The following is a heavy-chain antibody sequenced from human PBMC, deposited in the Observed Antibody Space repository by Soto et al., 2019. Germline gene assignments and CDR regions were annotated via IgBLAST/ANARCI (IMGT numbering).Heavy chain of an antibody. CDR1: GFTFSSYW. Sequence: EVQLVESGGGLVQPGGSLRLSCAASGFTFSSYWMSWVRQAPGKGLEWVANIKQDGSEKYYVDSVKGRFTISRDNAKNSLYLQMNSLRAEDPAVYYCARVNIVVVPAAVVDYYYGMDVWGQGTTVTVSS. CDR3: ARVNIVVVPAAVVDYYYGMDV. D-gene: IGHD2-2*01. J-gene: IGHJ6*02. CDR2: IKQDGSEK. V-gene: IGHV3-7*05.